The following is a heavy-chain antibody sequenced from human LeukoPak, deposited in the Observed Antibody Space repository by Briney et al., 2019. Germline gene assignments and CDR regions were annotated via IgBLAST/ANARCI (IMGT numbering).Heavy chain of an antibody. J-gene: IGHJ4*02. V-gene: IGHV3-30*04. Sequence: GRSLRLSCAASGFSFSSYAMHWVRQAPGKGLEWVAVISYDGSNKYYADSVKGRFTISRDNSKNTLYLQMNSLRAEDTAVYYCARDGRNDVVVPAAALGVGDYWGQGTLVTVSS. CDR2: ISYDGSNK. CDR1: GFSFSSYA. D-gene: IGHD2-2*01. CDR3: ARDGRNDVVVPAAALGVGDY.